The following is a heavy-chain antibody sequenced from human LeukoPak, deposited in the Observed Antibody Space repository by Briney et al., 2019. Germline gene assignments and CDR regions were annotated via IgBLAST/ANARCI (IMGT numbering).Heavy chain of an antibody. CDR3: ARAIDICYGY. D-gene: IGHD3-16*01. Sequence: GASVKVSCKASGYTFTGYYMHWVRQAPGQGLEWMGWINPNSGGTNYAQKFQGRVTMTRDTSISTAYMGLSRLRSDDTAVYYCARAIDICYGYWGQGTLVTVSS. V-gene: IGHV1-2*02. CDR2: INPNSGGT. CDR1: GYTFTGYY. J-gene: IGHJ4*02.